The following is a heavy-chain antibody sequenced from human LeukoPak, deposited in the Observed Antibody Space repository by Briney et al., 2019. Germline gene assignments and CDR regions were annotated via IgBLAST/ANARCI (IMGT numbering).Heavy chain of an antibody. V-gene: IGHV4-4*07. D-gene: IGHD3-10*01. Sequence: SEALCLTCTVPGGSLSSYYWSWIRQPAGKGLEWIGRIYTSGSTNYNTCTKCRVTMSVDKSKNQFSLKLSSVTATDTAVYYCARDETNYYGAGSYYRYWGQGTLVTVSS. CDR2: IYTSGST. J-gene: IGHJ4*02. CDR1: GGSLSSYY. CDR3: ARDETNYYGAGSYYRY.